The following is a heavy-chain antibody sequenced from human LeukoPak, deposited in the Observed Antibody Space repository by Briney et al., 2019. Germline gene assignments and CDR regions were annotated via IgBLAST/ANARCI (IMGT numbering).Heavy chain of an antibody. D-gene: IGHD3-3*01. J-gene: IGHJ3*01. V-gene: IGHV3-23*01. CDR1: GFTFSNNW. CDR3: ATFRFLGT. Sequence: GGSLRLSCAASGFTFSNNWMIWVRQAPGKGLEWVSGISGSGGSTYYADSVKGRFTISRDNSKNTLFLQMNSLRAEDTAIYYCATFRFLGTWGQGTMVTVST. CDR2: ISGSGGST.